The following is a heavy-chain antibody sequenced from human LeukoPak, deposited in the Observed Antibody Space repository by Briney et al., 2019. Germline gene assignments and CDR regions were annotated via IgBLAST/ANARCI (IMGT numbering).Heavy chain of an antibody. V-gene: IGHV3-9*01. D-gene: IGHD1-26*01. CDR3: AKDKGGSYYGYYFDY. Sequence: GRSLRLSCAASGFTFDDYAMPWVRQAPGKGLEWVSGISWNSGSIGYADSVKGRFTISRDNAKNSLYLQMNSLRAEDTALYYCAKDKGGSYYGYYFDYWGQGTLVTVSS. CDR2: ISWNSGSI. CDR1: GFTFDDYA. J-gene: IGHJ4*02.